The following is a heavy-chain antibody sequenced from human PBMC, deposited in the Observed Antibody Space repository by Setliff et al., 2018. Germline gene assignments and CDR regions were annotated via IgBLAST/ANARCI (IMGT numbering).Heavy chain of an antibody. J-gene: IGHJ3*02. D-gene: IGHD3-3*01. CDR1: GYTLSKYY. CDR2: INPSGGLT. CDR3: ARDXFYNSWSGTSITAPHDAFDI. V-gene: IGHV1-46*01. Sequence: ASVKVSCKASGYTLSKYYMHWVRQAPGQGLEWMGIINPSGGLTKYAQKFQGRVTMTSXXXTNTXXXXXXXXXXXXXXXXXXARDXFYNSWSGTSITAPHDAFDIWGQGTMVTVSS.